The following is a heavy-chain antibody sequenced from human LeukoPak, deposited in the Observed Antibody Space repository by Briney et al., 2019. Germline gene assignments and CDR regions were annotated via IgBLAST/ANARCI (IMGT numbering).Heavy chain of an antibody. CDR3: AMLRYFDSPIDY. CDR1: GFTVSSNY. D-gene: IGHD3-9*01. V-gene: IGHV3-11*01. Sequence: PGGSLRLSCAASGFTVSSNYMSWVRQAPGKGLEWVSYISSSGSTIYYADSVKGRFTISRDNAKNSLYLQMNSLRAEDTAVYYCAMLRYFDSPIDYWGQGTLVTVSS. J-gene: IGHJ4*02. CDR2: ISSSGSTI.